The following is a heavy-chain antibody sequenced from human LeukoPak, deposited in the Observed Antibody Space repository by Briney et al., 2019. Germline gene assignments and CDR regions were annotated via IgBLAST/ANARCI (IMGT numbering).Heavy chain of an antibody. CDR2: INPDSGDT. CDR3: ARVQILGVVVMRRDDY. V-gene: IGHV1-2*02. D-gene: IGHD3-3*01. CDR1: GYTFTGFY. Sequence: ASVKVSCKPSGYTFTGFYMHWVRQAPGQGLEWMGCINPDSGDTNYAQKFQGRVTMAIDTSVSTVYMELSRLTSDDTAVYYCARVQILGVVVMRRDDYWGQGTLVTVSS. J-gene: IGHJ4*02.